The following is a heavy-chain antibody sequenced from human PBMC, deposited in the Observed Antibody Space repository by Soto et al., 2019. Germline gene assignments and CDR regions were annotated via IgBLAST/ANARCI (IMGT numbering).Heavy chain of an antibody. J-gene: IGHJ5*02. V-gene: IGHV4-34*01. Sequence: SETLSLTCAVYGGSFSGYYWSWIRQPPGKGLEWIGEINHSGSTNYNPSLKSRVTISVDTSKNQFSLKLSSVTAADTAVYYCARALLSSSSWFNWFDPWGQGTLVTVSS. D-gene: IGHD6-13*01. CDR2: INHSGST. CDR1: GGSFSGYY. CDR3: ARALLSSSSWFNWFDP.